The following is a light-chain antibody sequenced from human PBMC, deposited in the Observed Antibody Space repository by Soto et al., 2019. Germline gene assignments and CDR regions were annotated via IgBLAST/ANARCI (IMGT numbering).Light chain of an antibody. V-gene: IGKV3-20*01. Sequence: EIVLTQSPGTLSLSPGERATLSCRASQSVSSSYLAWYQQKPGQAPRLLIYGASSRATGIPDRFSGSGSGTDLTLTISRLEPEDFAVYYCQQYGSSPPITFGQGTRLEIE. CDR2: GAS. CDR3: QQYGSSPPIT. CDR1: QSVSSSY. J-gene: IGKJ5*01.